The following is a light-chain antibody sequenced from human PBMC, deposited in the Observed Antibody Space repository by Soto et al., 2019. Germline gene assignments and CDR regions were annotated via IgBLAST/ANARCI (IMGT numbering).Light chain of an antibody. CDR1: KIGSKI. V-gene: IGLV3-21*02. Sequence: SHQLTQPPSVSVAPGQTSKITCGGDKIGSKIVHWYKQRPGQAPVAVVFDATDRPSGIPDRISASRSGDTATLTISRVDAGDEADYYCKVWASTAEFFVFGSGTKVTVL. CDR2: DAT. CDR3: KVWASTAEFFV. J-gene: IGLJ1*01.